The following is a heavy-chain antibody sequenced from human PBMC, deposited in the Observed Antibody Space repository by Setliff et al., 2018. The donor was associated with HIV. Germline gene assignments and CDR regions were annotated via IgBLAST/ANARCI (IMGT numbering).Heavy chain of an antibody. J-gene: IGHJ3*02. V-gene: IGHV3-48*01. CDR2: ISTSGSTV. CDR1: GFTFSSYS. D-gene: IGHD6-19*01. Sequence: PGGSLSLSCAASGFTFSSYSMNWVRQAPGKGLEWVAYISTSGSTVYYADSVKGRFTISRDNAKNSLYLQMNSLRAEDMAVYYCARDCLPRAMAGFDIWGQGTMVTVS. CDR3: ARDCLPRAMAGFDI.